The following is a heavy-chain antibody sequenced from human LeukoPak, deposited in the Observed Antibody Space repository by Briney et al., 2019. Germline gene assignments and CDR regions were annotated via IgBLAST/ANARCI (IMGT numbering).Heavy chain of an antibody. V-gene: IGHV1-18*01. CDR2: ISAYSGNT. CDR1: GYTFTNYG. J-gene: IGHJ4*02. Sequence: ASVKVSCMASGYTFTNYGISWVRQAPGQGLEWMGWISAYSGNTNYAQNLQGRVTMTTDTSTSTAYMELRSLRSDDTAVYYCARAPDDYDFWSGPFDYWGRGTLVTVSS. CDR3: ARAPDDYDFWSGPFDY. D-gene: IGHD3-3*01.